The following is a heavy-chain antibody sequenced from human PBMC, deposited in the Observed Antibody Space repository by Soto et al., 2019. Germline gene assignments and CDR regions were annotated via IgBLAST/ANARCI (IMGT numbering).Heavy chain of an antibody. D-gene: IGHD3-9*01. CDR3: AKARHYDFLTAFGRDFDC. V-gene: IGHV1-69*13. CDR1: GCTFSSYA. J-gene: IGHJ4*02. CDR2: IIPFFDTA. Sequence: ASVKVSCKASGCTFSSYAFSWVRQAPGQGLEWMGDIIPFFDTADHAQKFQGRVTITADESTSTAYMELSSLRSEDTALYYCAKARHYDFLTAFGRDFDCWGQGTPVTVSS.